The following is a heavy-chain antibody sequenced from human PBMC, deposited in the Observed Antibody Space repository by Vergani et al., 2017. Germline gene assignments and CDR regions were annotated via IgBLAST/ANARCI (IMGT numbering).Heavy chain of an antibody. CDR2: ISGSGGST. V-gene: IGHV3-23*01. D-gene: IGHD2-2*01. CDR1: GFTFSSYA. CDR3: AKAGPAVTIYWYFEL. Sequence: EVQLLESGGGLVQPGGSLRLSCAASGFTFSSYAMSWVRQAPGKGLEWVSAISGSGGSTYYADSVKGRFTISRDNSKNTLYLQMNSLRAADTAVCYCAKAGPAVTIYWYFELWGRGTLVTVSS. J-gene: IGHJ2*01.